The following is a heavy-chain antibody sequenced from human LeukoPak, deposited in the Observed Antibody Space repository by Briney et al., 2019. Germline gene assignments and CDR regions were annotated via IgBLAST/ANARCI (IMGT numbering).Heavy chain of an antibody. V-gene: IGHV4-61*02. CDR1: GGSISSSNYY. Sequence: PSETLSLTCSVSGGSISSSNYYWSWIRQPAGKGLEWIGRIYTSESTNYNPSLKSRVTISVDTSKNQFSLKLSSVTAADTAVYYCARGYYDSSGYWYFDYWGQGTLVTVSS. J-gene: IGHJ4*02. CDR2: IYTSEST. CDR3: ARGYYDSSGYWYFDY. D-gene: IGHD3-22*01.